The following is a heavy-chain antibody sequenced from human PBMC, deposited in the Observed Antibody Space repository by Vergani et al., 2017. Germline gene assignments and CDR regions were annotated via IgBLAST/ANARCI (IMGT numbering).Heavy chain of an antibody. Sequence: QVQLVESGGGVVQPGRSLRLSCAASGFTFSSYDMHWVRQAPGKGLEWVAVISYDGSNKYYGDSVKGRFTISRDNSKNTLYLQMNSLRAEDTAVYYCARDCGYYGSGSYYCMDVWGQGTTVTVSS. CDR1: GFTFSSYD. V-gene: IGHV3-30-3*01. J-gene: IGHJ6*02. D-gene: IGHD3-10*01. CDR3: ARDCGYYGSGSYYCMDV. CDR2: ISYDGSNK.